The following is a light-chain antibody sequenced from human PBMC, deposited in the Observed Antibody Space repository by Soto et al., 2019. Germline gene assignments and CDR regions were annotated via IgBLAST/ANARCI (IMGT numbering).Light chain of an antibody. CDR1: SSDVGGYNY. V-gene: IGLV2-14*01. CDR3: TSYSSSNIVI. J-gene: IGLJ2*01. Sequence: QSALTQPASVSGAPGQSITISCTGTSSDVGGYNYVSWYQQHPGKAPKVLIYDVSDRPSGVSNRFSGSKSGNTASLTISGLQAEDEADYYCTSYSSSNIVIFGGGTKLTV. CDR2: DVS.